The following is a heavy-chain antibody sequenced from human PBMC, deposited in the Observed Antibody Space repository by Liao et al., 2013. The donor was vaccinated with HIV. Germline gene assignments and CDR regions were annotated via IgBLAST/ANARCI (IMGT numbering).Heavy chain of an antibody. CDR3: ARHIAGSDHYYYFHMDV. Sequence: QVQLQESGPGLVKPSQTLSLTCSVSGGSITSGSYYWGWIRQPAGKGLEWIGRIFPSGYTNYNPSLKSRVTISVDTSKNLFSLKLSSVTAADTAVYYCARHIAGSDHYYYFHMDVWGNGPRSPSP. CDR1: GGSITSGSYY. D-gene: IGHD2-21*01. V-gene: IGHV4-61*02. CDR2: IFPSGYT. J-gene: IGHJ6*03.